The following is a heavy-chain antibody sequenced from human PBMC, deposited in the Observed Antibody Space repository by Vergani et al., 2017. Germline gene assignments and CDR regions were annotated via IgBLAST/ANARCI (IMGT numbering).Heavy chain of an antibody. V-gene: IGHV4-59*01. CDR1: GGSISSYY. J-gene: IGHJ4*02. D-gene: IGHD3-10*01. CDR3: ARVGFGEVLHIDY. CDR2: IYYSGST. Sequence: QVQLQESGPGLVKPSETLSLTCTVSGGSISSYYWSWIRQPPGKGLEWIGYIYYSGSTNYNPSLKRRVTISVDTSKNQFSLKLSSVTAADTAVYYCARVGFGEVLHIDYWGQGTLVTVSS.